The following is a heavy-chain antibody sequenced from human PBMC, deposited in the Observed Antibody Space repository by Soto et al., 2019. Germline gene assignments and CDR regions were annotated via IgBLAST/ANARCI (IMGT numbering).Heavy chain of an antibody. CDR1: GFTFSSYW. J-gene: IGHJ6*02. D-gene: IGHD2-15*01. Sequence: PGGSLRLSCAASGFTFSSYWMSWVRQAPGEGLEWVANIKQDGSEKYYVDSVKGRFTISRDNAKNSLYLQMNSLRAEDTAVYYCARGGVVVVAAIDYYGMDVWGRGTTVTVSS. V-gene: IGHV3-7*03. CDR2: IKQDGSEK. CDR3: ARGGVVVVAAIDYYGMDV.